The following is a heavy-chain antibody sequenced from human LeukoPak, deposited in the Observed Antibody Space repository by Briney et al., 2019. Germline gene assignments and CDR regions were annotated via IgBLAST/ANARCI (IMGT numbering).Heavy chain of an antibody. J-gene: IGHJ4*02. V-gene: IGHV1-2*02. CDR3: ARGSPPKRYFDWLLTPLDY. CDR2: INPNSGGT. CDR1: GYTFTGYY. Sequence: GSVKVSCKASGYTFTGYYMHWVRQAPGQGLEWMGWINPNSGGTNYAQKFQGRVTMTRDTSISTAYMELSRLRSDDTAVYYCARGSPPKRYFDWLLTPLDYWGQGTLVTVSS. D-gene: IGHD3-9*01.